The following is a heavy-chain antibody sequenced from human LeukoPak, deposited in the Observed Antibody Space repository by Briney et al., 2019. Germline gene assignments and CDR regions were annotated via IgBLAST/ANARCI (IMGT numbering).Heavy chain of an antibody. CDR1: GGSISSPNW. J-gene: IGHJ5*02. CDR3: ARDPPISGYEAP. Sequence: SETLSLTCNVSGGSISSPNWWLWVRQPPGKGLEWIGEIFHSGSTNYEPSLKSRVTISVDTSKNQFSLKLSPVTAADTAVYYCARDPPISGYEAPWGQGTLVTVSS. CDR2: IFHSGST. D-gene: IGHD5-12*01. V-gene: IGHV4-4*02.